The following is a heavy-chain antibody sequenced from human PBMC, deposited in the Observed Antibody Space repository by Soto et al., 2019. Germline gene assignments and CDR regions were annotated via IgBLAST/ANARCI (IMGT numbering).Heavy chain of an antibody. D-gene: IGHD3-10*01. CDR3: ARDRGWQTFDY. J-gene: IGHJ4*02. Sequence: GGSLRLSCTASGFTFSSYAMSWVRQAPGKGLEWVSGISSSGGSTYYGDSVKGRFTISRDNSKNTLYLQMNSLRAEDTAVYYCARDRGWQTFDYWGQGTLVTVSS. V-gene: IGHV3-23*01. CDR1: GFTFSSYA. CDR2: ISSSGGST.